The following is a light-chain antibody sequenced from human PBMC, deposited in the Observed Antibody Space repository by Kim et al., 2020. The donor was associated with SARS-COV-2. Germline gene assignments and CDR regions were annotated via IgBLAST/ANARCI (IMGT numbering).Light chain of an antibody. V-gene: IGKV1-27*01. J-gene: IGKJ1*01. CDR2: GAS. CDR1: QGISNS. CDR3: QKYNSAPWT. Sequence: SSVEDRVTITGRASQGISNSLAWYRQKPGKVPMLLIYGASTLRSGVPSRFRGSGSGTDFTLTISSLQPEDAATYYCQKYNSAPWTFGQGTKVDIK.